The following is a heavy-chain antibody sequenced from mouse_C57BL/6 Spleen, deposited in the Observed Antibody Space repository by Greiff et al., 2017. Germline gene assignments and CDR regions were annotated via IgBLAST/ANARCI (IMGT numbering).Heavy chain of an antibody. V-gene: IGHV1-54*01. CDR3: ARSGSDYWYYFDY. D-gene: IGHD1-1*01. CDR1: GYAFTNYL. Sequence: VQLQQSGAELVRPGTSVKVSCKASGYAFTNYLIEWVKQRPGQGLEWIGVINPGSGGTNSNEKFKGKATLTADKSSSTAYMQLSSLTSEDSAVYFCARSGSDYWYYFDYWGQGTTLTVSS. CDR2: INPGSGGT. J-gene: IGHJ2*01.